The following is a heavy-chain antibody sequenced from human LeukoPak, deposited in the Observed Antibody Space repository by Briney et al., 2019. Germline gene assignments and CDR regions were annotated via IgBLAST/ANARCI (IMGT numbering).Heavy chain of an antibody. CDR1: GGSFSGYY. CDR2: INHSGST. D-gene: IGHD2-2*01. CDR3: ARAVVSKDDAFDI. Sequence: SETLSLTCAVYGGSFSGYYWSWIRQPPGKGLEWIGEINHSGSTNYNPSLKSRVTISVDTSKNQFSLKLSSVTAADTAVYYCARAVVSKDDAFDIWGQGTMVTVSS. V-gene: IGHV4-34*01. J-gene: IGHJ3*02.